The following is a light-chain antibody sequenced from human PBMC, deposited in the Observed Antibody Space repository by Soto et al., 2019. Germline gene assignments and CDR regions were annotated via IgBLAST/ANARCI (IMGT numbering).Light chain of an antibody. Sequence: QSALTHPRSVSGSPGQSVTISCTGTSSDVGGYNYVSWYQQHPGKAPKLMIYDVSKRPSGVPDRFSGSKSGNTASLTISGLQPEDEADYYCCSYAGSYPSWVFGGGTKLTVL. V-gene: IGLV2-11*01. CDR2: DVS. CDR3: CSYAGSYPSWV. J-gene: IGLJ3*02. CDR1: SSDVGGYNY.